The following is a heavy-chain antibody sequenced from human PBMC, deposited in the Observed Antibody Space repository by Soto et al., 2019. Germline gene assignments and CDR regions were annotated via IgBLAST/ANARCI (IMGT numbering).Heavy chain of an antibody. CDR3: ARSGDRFDGIDV. Sequence: EVQLVESGGGLVQPGGSLRLSCAASGFGFNGYDMHWVRQAPGKNLEWVAAISTAGDTYYLGSVKGRFTISREDAKNSLSLQLNSLRVGDTSDYYCARSGDRFDGIDVWGQGTTVTVSS. V-gene: IGHV3-13*01. D-gene: IGHD5-12*01. J-gene: IGHJ6*02. CDR2: ISTAGDT. CDR1: GFGFNGYD.